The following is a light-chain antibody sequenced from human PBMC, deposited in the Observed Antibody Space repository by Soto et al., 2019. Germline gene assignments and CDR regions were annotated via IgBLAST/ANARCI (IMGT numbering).Light chain of an antibody. CDR2: DAS. Sequence: DIQMTQSPSSLSASVGDRVTITCQASQAISNYLNWYQQKPGKVPKLLIYDASNLETGVPSRCSGSGSGTDFTSTISSPQPEDIATYCCQQYDNLPPHTFGQGTQLEMK. V-gene: IGKV1-33*01. CDR3: QQYDNLPPHT. CDR1: QAISNY. J-gene: IGKJ2*01.